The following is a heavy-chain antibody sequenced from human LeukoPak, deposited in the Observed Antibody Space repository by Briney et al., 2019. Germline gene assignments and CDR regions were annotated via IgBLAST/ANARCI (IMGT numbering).Heavy chain of an antibody. CDR1: GYSFTSYW. J-gene: IGHJ3*02. V-gene: IGHV5-51*01. D-gene: IGHD5-12*01. Sequence: GEPLKISCKGSGYSFTSYWIGWVRQMPGKGLEWMGIIYPGDSDTRYSPSFQGQVTISADKSISTAYLQWSSLKASDTAMYYCARHDDYRGGYGEGFAFDIWGQGTMVTVSS. CDR3: ARHDDYRGGYGEGFAFDI. CDR2: IYPGDSDT.